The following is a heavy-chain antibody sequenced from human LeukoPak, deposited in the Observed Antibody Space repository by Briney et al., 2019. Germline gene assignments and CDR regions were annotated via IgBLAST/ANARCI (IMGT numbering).Heavy chain of an antibody. Sequence: AGGSLRLSCAASGFAFNNYVMTWVRQAPGKGLDWFSAISGSGKTTYYADSVKGRFTISRDNSKNTLYLQMNSLRAEDTAVYYCARDLRYNWNWNAFDIWGQGTMVTVSS. V-gene: IGHV3-23*01. CDR2: ISGSGKTT. J-gene: IGHJ3*02. CDR1: GFAFNNYV. CDR3: ARDLRYNWNWNAFDI. D-gene: IGHD1-1*01.